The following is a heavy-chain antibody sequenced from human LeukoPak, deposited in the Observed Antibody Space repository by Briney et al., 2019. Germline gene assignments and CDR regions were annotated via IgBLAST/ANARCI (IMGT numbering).Heavy chain of an antibody. CDR2: ISSSGSTM. J-gene: IGHJ5*02. CDR1: GFTFSNYE. CDR3: STETA. Sequence: QAGGSLILSCAASGFTFSNYEMNWVRQAPGKGLEWLSYISSSGSTMYYADSVRGRFTISRDNAKNSLYLQMNSLRAEDTAVYYCSTETAWGQGTLVTVSS. V-gene: IGHV3-48*03.